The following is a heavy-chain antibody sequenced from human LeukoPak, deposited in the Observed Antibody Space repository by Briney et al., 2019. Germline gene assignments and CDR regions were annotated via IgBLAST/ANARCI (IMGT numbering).Heavy chain of an antibody. D-gene: IGHD6-6*01. CDR2: IFYSGST. J-gene: IGHJ4*02. Sequence: SETLSLTYTVSGGSISSHYWSWIRQPPGKGLEWIGYIFYSGSTNYNPSLKSRVTISVDTSESQFSLELSSVTAADTAMYYCARGGSIAPFDSWGQGTLVTVSS. CDR3: ARGGSIAPFDS. CDR1: GGSISSHY. V-gene: IGHV4-59*11.